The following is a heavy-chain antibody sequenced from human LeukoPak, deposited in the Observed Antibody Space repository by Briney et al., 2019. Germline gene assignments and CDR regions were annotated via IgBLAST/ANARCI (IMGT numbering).Heavy chain of an antibody. CDR1: GFTFSSYW. J-gene: IGHJ4*02. D-gene: IGHD3-16*01. V-gene: IGHV3-74*01. CDR3: VRDGAPGY. Sequence: PTGGSLRLSCAASGFTFSSYWMHWVRQAPGKGLVWVSRIKSDGSSTSYADSVKGRFTISRDNAKNTLHLQMNSLRAEDTAVYYCVRDGAPGYWGQGTLVTVSS. CDR2: IKSDGSST.